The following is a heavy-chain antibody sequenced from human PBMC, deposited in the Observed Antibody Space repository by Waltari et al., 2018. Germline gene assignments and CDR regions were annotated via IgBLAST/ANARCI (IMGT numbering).Heavy chain of an antibody. CDR1: GFTFSSSS. V-gene: IGHV3-21*01. CDR3: ARIEYGSGSSDAFDI. Sequence: EVQLVESGGGLVKPGGSLRLSCAASGFTFSSSSMTWVRQAPGKGLEWVSSISSSSSYIYYADSVKGRFTISRDNAKNSLYLQMNSLRAEDTAVYYCARIEYGSGSSDAFDIWGQGTMVTVSS. J-gene: IGHJ3*02. D-gene: IGHD3-10*01. CDR2: ISSSSSYI.